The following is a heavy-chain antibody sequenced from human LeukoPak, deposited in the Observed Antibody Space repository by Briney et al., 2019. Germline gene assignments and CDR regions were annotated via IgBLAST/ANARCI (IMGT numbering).Heavy chain of an antibody. Sequence: SETLSLTCAVYGGSFSGYYWSWIRQPPGKGLEWIGEINHSGSTNYNPSLKSRVTISVDTSKNQFSLKLSSVTAADTAVYYCARGALGTPAANYFDYWGQGTLVTVSS. V-gene: IGHV4-34*01. CDR3: ARGALGTPAANYFDY. CDR1: GGSFSGYY. J-gene: IGHJ4*02. CDR2: INHSGST. D-gene: IGHD2-2*01.